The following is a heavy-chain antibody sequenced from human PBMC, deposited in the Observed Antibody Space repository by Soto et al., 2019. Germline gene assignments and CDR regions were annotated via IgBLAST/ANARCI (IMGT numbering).Heavy chain of an antibody. V-gene: IGHV1-2*04. Sequence: ASVKVSCKASGYTFTGYYRHWVRQAPGQGLEWMGWINPNSGGTNYAQKFQGWVTMTRDTSISTAYMELSRLRSDDTAVYYCARARRDYYYYGMDVWGQGTTVTVSS. CDR3: ARARRDYYYYGMDV. J-gene: IGHJ6*02. D-gene: IGHD1-1*01. CDR2: INPNSGGT. CDR1: GYTFTGYY.